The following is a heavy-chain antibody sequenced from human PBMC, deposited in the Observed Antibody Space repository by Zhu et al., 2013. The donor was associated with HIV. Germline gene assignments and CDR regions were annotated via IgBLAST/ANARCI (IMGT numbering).Heavy chain of an antibody. V-gene: IGHV1-3*01. Sequence: QVQLVQSGAEVKKPGASLRLSCKTYGYTFTNYAIQWVRRAPGQGLEWMGWINAGNGNTKYSEKFLGRFTIIRDTSASTAYMELRSLRFEDTAVYYCAREHDAWSAFAFDLWGQGTLVTVPS. J-gene: IGHJ4*02. CDR3: AREHDAWSAFAFDL. CDR2: INAGNGNT. CDR1: GYTFTNYA. D-gene: IGHD3-3*01.